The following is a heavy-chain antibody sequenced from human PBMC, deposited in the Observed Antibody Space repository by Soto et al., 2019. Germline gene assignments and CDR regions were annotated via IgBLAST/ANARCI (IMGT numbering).Heavy chain of an antibody. D-gene: IGHD2-15*01. Sequence: EASVKVSCKASGYTFTSYGIIWVRQAPGQGLEWMGWISAYNGNTKYAQNLQGRVTMTIDTSTSTAYMELRSLRSDDTAVYYCARAWYCSGCSCYWDYWGQGTLVTVSP. J-gene: IGHJ4*02. CDR1: GYTFTSYG. CDR3: ARAWYCSGCSCYWDY. CDR2: ISAYNGNT. V-gene: IGHV1-18*01.